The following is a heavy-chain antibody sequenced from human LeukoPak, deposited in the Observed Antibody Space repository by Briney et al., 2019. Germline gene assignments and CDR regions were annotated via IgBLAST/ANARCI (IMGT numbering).Heavy chain of an antibody. V-gene: IGHV4-59*01. CDR3: AREASLVGATIY. CDR1: GGSISSYY. D-gene: IGHD1-26*01. J-gene: IGHJ4*02. CDR2: IYYSGGT. Sequence: SETLSLTCTVSGGSISSYYWSWIRQPPGKGLEWIGYIYYSGGTNYNPSLKSRVTISVDTSKNQFSLKLSSVTAADTAVYYCAREASLVGATIYWGQGTLVTVSS.